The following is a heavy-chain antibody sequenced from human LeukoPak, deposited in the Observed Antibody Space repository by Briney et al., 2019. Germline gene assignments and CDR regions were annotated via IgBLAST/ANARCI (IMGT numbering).Heavy chain of an antibody. J-gene: IGHJ4*02. V-gene: IGHV4-34*01. Sequence: PSETLSLTCAVYGGSFSGYYWSWIRQPPGKGLEWIGEINHSGSTNYNPSLKSRVTISVDTSKNQFSLKLSSVTAADTAVYYCARRMTWQWLVRGYYFDYWGQGTLVTVSS. CDR3: ARRMTWQWLVRGYYFDY. CDR1: GGSFSGYY. CDR2: INHSGST. D-gene: IGHD6-19*01.